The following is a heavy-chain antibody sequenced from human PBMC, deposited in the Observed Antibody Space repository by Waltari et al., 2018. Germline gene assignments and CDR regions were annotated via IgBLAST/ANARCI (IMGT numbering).Heavy chain of an antibody. CDR1: GCNFGDYY. CDR2: SSSSGATT. J-gene: IGHJ6*02. Sequence: QVQLAESGGGLVKPGGSLRLSCAGYGCNFGDYYMGWIRQAPGKGLEWVSFSSSSGATTYYTDSVKDRFTISRDNSNNSVSLQMHSLRVEDTALYYCARPQRGYYGMDVWGQGTTVTVAS. CDR3: ARPQRGYYGMDV. V-gene: IGHV3-11*01.